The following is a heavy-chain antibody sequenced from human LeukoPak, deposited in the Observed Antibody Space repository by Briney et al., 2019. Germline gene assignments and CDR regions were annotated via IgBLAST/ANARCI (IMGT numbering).Heavy chain of an antibody. CDR1: GYTFTSYD. D-gene: IGHD1-26*01. J-gene: IGHJ3*02. V-gene: IGHV1-8*03. CDR2: MNPNSGNT. Sequence: ASVKVSCKASGYTFTSYDINWVRQATGQGLEWMGWMNPNSGNTGYAQKFQGRVTITRNTSISTAYMELSSLRSEDTAVYYCARERVGATISDTGYAFDIWGQGTMVTVSS. CDR3: ARERVGATISDTGYAFDI.